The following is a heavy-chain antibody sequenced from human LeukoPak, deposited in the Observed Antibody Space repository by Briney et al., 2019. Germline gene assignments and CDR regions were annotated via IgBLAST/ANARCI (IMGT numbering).Heavy chain of an antibody. J-gene: IGHJ4*02. Sequence: SVKVSFKASGYTFTSYGISWVRQAPGQGLEWMGWISAYNGNTNYAQKLQGRVTMTTDTSTSTAYMELRSLRSDDTAVYYCASYVWGSYRPYYWGQGTLVTVSS. D-gene: IGHD3-16*02. CDR1: GYTFTSYG. V-gene: IGHV1-18*01. CDR3: ASYVWGSYRPYY. CDR2: ISAYNGNT.